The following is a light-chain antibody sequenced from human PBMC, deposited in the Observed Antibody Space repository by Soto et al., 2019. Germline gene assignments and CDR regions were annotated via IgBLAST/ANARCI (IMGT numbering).Light chain of an antibody. CDR1: QYMTRTY. J-gene: IGKJ2*01. CDR3: HQYDKAPQT. Sequence: EIVLIQSPGTLSLSPGERATLSYRASQYMTRTYIAWYQQKPGQAPRLLIYAASNRATGIPDKFSGSGSGADYSLTISRLEPEDSAVYYCHQYDKAPQTFGQGTKVDIK. CDR2: AAS. V-gene: IGKV3-20*01.